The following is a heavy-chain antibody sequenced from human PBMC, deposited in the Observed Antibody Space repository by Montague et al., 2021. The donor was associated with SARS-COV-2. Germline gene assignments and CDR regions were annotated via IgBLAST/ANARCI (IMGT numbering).Heavy chain of an antibody. J-gene: IGHJ4*02. D-gene: IGHD3-10*01. CDR3: ARDGGFYGSGGYSL. CDR2: IFASGGT. CDR1: GGSIRSYS. V-gene: IGHV4-4*07. Sequence: SETLSLTCTVSGGSIRSYSWSWIRQPAVKGLDWIGRIFASGGTIYSPSLRGRVSMSVDASKNQFSFILTSVTAADTGVYFCARDGGFYGSGGYSLWGQGTLVTVSS.